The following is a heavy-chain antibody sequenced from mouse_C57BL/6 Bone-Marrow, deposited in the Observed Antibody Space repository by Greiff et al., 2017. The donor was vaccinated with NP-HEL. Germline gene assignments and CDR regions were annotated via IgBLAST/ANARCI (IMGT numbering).Heavy chain of an antibody. D-gene: IGHD1-1*01. CDR3: ARDYYGSSPFYAMDY. Sequence: QVQLKESGAELARPGASVKMSCKASGYTFTSYTMHWVKQRPGQGLEWIGYINPSSGYTKYNQKFKDKATLTADKSSSTAYMQLSSLTSEDSAVYYCARDYYGSSPFYAMDYWGQGTSVTVSS. J-gene: IGHJ4*01. V-gene: IGHV1-4*01. CDR1: GYTFTSYT. CDR2: INPSSGYT.